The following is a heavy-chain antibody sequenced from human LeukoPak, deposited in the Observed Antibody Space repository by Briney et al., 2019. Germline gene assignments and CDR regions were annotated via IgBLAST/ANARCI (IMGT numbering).Heavy chain of an antibody. CDR2: IYYSGST. V-gene: IGHV4-39*01. CDR1: GGSISSSRYY. CDR3: ASILLYSGSSGIDY. D-gene: IGHD6-6*01. J-gene: IGHJ4*02. Sequence: SETLSLTCTVSGGSISSSRYYWGWIRQPPGKGLEWIGSIYYSGSTYYNPSLQSRVTISIDTSKNQFSLKLSSVIAADTAVYYCASILLYSGSSGIDYWGQGILVTVSS.